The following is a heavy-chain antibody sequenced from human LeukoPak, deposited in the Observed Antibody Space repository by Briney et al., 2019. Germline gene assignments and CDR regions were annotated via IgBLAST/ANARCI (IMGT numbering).Heavy chain of an antibody. CDR2: INHSGST. CDR3: ARVSRQWWATDI. D-gene: IGHD2-15*01. CDR1: GGSFSAYY. Sequence: SETLSLTCAVYGGSFSAYYWSWVRQPPGKGLEWIGEINHSGSTNYTPSLKSRVNISVDTSKNQFSLKLSSVTAADTAVYYSARVSRQWWATDIWGQGTMVTVSS. J-gene: IGHJ3*02. V-gene: IGHV4-34*01.